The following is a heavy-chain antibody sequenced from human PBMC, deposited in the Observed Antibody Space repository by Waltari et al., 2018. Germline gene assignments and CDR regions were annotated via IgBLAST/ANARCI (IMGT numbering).Heavy chain of an antibody. CDR1: GGTFSSYA. D-gene: IGHD6-6*01. CDR2: VIPIFGTA. CDR3: ATLAAPVSYYGMDV. Sequence: QVQLVQSGAEVKKPGSSVKVSCKASGGTFSSYAISWVRQAPGQGLEWMGGVIPIFGTANYARRFQGRVTITTDESTSTAYMELSSLRSEDTAVYYCATLAAPVSYYGMDVWGQGTTVTVSS. V-gene: IGHV1-69*05. J-gene: IGHJ6*02.